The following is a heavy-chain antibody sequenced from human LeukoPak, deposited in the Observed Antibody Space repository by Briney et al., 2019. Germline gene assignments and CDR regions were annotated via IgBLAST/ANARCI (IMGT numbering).Heavy chain of an antibody. D-gene: IGHD1-26*01. CDR1: GFTFSGST. V-gene: IGHV3-73*01. CDR3: IRGAASGSYYGFDV. CDR2: IRSKANNYAT. Sequence: PGVSLKLSCAASGFTFSGSTIHWVRQASGKGLEWVGRIRSKANNYATAYTTSVKGRFTLSRDDSKNTAYLQMNSLKTEDTAVYYCIRGAASGSYYGFDVWGQGATVTVSS. J-gene: IGHJ6*02.